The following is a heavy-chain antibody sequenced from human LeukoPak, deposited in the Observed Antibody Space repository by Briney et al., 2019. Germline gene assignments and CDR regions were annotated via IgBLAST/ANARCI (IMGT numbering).Heavy chain of an antibody. CDR2: ISYDGSKI. J-gene: IGHJ4*02. V-gene: IGHV3-30*03. CDR1: GFAFSSYG. CDR3: AGSYSYYFDY. Sequence: GRSLRLSCAAAGFAFSSYGMHWVRQATGKGLEWVSIISYDGSKIYYGDSVKGRFTISKDDSENTLYLQMNSLSAEDTAVYYCAGSYSYYFDYWGQGTLVTVSS. D-gene: IGHD3-10*01.